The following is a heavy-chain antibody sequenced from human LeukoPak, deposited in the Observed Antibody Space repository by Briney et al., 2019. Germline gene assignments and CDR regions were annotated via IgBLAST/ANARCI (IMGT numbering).Heavy chain of an antibody. CDR1: GFTFSSYA. Sequence: TGGSLRLTCAASGFTFSSYAMSWVRQAPGKGLEWASAISGSGGSTYYADSVKGRFTISRDNSKNTLYLQMNSLRAEDTAVYYCAKAVITFGGVIQAYDYWGQGTLVTVSS. D-gene: IGHD3-16*02. V-gene: IGHV3-23*01. CDR3: AKAVITFGGVIQAYDY. CDR2: ISGSGGST. J-gene: IGHJ4*02.